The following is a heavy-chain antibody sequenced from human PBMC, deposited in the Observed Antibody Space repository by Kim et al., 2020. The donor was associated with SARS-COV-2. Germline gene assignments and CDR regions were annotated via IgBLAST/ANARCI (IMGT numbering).Heavy chain of an antibody. CDR3: ARDLVSIAARPGDIDY. Sequence: SVKVSCKASGGTFSSYAISWVRQAPGQGLEWMGRIIPILGIANYAQKFQGRVTITADKSTSTAYMELSSLRSEDTAVYYCARDLVSIAARPGDIDYWGQGTLVTVSS. D-gene: IGHD6-6*01. CDR1: GGTFSSYA. J-gene: IGHJ4*02. V-gene: IGHV1-69*04. CDR2: IIPILGIA.